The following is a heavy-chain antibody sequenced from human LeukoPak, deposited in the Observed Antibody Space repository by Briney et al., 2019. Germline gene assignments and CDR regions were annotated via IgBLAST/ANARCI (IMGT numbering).Heavy chain of an antibody. CDR3: ARQNWGYAVSGFDY. CDR2: IYYSGST. D-gene: IGHD7-27*01. CDR1: GGSISSSSYY. Sequence: SETLSLTCTVSGGSISSSSYYWGWIRQPPGKGLEWIGSIYYSGSTYYNPSLKSLVTISVDTSKNQFSLKLSSVTAADTAVYYCARQNWGYAVSGFDYWGQGTLVTVSS. V-gene: IGHV4-39*01. J-gene: IGHJ4*02.